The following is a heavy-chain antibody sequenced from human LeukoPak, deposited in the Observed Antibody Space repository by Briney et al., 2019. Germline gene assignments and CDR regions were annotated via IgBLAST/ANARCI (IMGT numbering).Heavy chain of an antibody. CDR2: IYYSGST. Sequence: SETLSLTCTVSGGSVSNYFWSWIRQPPGKGLEWIGYIYYSGSTDYNPSLKSRVTMSVDTSKNQFSLKLSSVTAADTAVYYCARVSGTIRVWPQPFGDGMDVWGQGTTVTVSS. CDR1: GGSVSNYF. V-gene: IGHV4-59*02. CDR3: ARVSGTIRVWPQPFGDGMDV. D-gene: IGHD3-10*01. J-gene: IGHJ6*02.